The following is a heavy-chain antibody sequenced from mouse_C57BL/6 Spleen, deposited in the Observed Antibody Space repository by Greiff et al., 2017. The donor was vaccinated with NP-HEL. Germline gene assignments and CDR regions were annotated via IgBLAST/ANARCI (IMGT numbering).Heavy chain of an antibody. D-gene: IGHD1-1*01. V-gene: IGHV5-17*01. CDR3: AILYDYYGDWFDY. Sequence: EVNVVESGGGLVKPGGSLKLSCAASGFTFSDYGMHWVRPAPEKGLAWVAYLSSGSSTIYYADTVKGRFTISRDTAKNTLFLQMTSLRSEDTAMYYCAILYDYYGDWFDYWGQGTLVTVSA. CDR1: GFTFSDYG. J-gene: IGHJ3*01. CDR2: LSSGSSTI.